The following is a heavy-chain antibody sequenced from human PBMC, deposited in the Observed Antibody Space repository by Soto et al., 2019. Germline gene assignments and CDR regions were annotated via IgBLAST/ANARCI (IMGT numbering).Heavy chain of an antibody. CDR1: GGSISSSNW. D-gene: IGHD6-13*01. J-gene: IGHJ5*02. Sequence: SETLSLTCAVSGGSISSSNWWSWVRQPPGKGLEWIGEIYHSGSTNYNPSLKSRVTISVDKSKNQFSLKLSSVTAADTAVYYCARDSSSWYLGNWFDPWGQGTLVTVSS. CDR3: ARDSSSWYLGNWFDP. CDR2: IYHSGST. V-gene: IGHV4-4*02.